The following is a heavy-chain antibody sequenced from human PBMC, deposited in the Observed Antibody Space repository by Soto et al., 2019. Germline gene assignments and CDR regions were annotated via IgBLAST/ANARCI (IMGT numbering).Heavy chain of an antibody. V-gene: IGHV4-4*07. J-gene: IGHJ4*02. CDR2: IYSSGST. Sequence: SATQSLTCTVTGGTISGYYWTWIRQSAGWGLEWIGRIYSSGSTNYNPSLKSRVIMSLDTSKNQFSLKLTSVTAADTAVYYCARASQCKSYFDCFAWLDYWGQGTLVTVSS. CDR1: GGTISGYY. CDR3: ARASQCKSYFDCFAWLDY. D-gene: IGHD3-9*01.